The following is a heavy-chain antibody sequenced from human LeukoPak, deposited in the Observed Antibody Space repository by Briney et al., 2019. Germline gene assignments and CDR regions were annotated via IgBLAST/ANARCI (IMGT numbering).Heavy chain of an antibody. Sequence: GGSLRLSCAASEFTFSSYNMNWVRQAPGKGLEWVSYISSSSNSIYYADSVKGRFTISRDNAKNSLYLQMNSLRAEDTAVYYCARGYSYGYTDYWGQGTLVTVSS. D-gene: IGHD5-18*01. CDR1: EFTFSSYN. CDR2: ISSSSNSI. V-gene: IGHV3-48*01. J-gene: IGHJ4*02. CDR3: ARGYSYGYTDY.